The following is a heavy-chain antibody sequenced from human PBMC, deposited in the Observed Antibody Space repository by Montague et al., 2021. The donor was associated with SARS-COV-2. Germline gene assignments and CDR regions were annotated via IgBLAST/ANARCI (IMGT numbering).Heavy chain of an antibody. CDR2: TYYRSKWYN. CDR1: GDSVSSNSAT. D-gene: IGHD1-1*01. J-gene: IGHJ6*02. CDR3: TGGREGNYNVMDV. V-gene: IGHV6-1*01. Sequence: CAISGDSVSSNSATWNWVRQSPSRGLEWLGRTYYRSKWYNDYAVSVRGRVTINPDTSKNQFSLQLNSVTPEDTAIYYCTGGREGNYNVMDVWGRGTTVTVSS.